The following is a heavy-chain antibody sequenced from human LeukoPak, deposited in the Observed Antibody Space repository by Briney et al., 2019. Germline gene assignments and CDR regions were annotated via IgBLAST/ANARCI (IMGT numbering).Heavy chain of an antibody. D-gene: IGHD6-6*01. CDR1: GGSFSGYY. CDR3: AGIAARSDWYFDL. CDR2: INHSGST. V-gene: IGHV4-34*01. Sequence: SETLSLTCAVYGGSFSGYYWSWIRQPPGKGLEWIGEINHSGSTNYNPSLKSRVTISVDTSKNQFSLKLSSVTAADTAVYYCAGIAARSDWYFDLWGRGTLVTVSS. J-gene: IGHJ2*01.